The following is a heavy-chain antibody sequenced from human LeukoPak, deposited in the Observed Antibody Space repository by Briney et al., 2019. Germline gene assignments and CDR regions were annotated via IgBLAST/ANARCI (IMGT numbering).Heavy chain of an antibody. Sequence: GGSLRLSCAASGFTLSSYSMNWVRQAPGKGLEWVSYISGSSTTIYSADSVQGRFTISRDNAKSSLYLQMNSLRDEDTAVYYCARDSYGSSGYYYVSDYWGQGTLVTVSS. CDR2: ISGSSTTI. D-gene: IGHD3-22*01. J-gene: IGHJ4*02. CDR3: ARDSYGSSGYYYVSDY. V-gene: IGHV3-48*02. CDR1: GFTLSSYS.